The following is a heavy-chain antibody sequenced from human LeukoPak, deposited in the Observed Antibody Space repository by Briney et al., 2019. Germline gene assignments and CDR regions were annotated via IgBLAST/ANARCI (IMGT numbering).Heavy chain of an antibody. CDR2: TNTDGSST. CDR3: YGANAEH. CDR1: GFTFSSYW. D-gene: IGHD4-23*01. Sequence: PGGSLRLSCAASGFTFSSYWMHWVRQAPGKGLVWVSGTNTDGSSTMYADSVKGRFTIARDNAKNTLSLQMNSLRAGDTAVYYCYGANAEHWGQGTLVTVSS. V-gene: IGHV3-74*03. J-gene: IGHJ1*01.